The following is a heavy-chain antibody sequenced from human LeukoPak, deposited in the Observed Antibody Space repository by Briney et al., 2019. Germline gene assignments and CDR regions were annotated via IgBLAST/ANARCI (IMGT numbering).Heavy chain of an antibody. CDR3: ARIREAGSSWYEDIAFDY. J-gene: IGHJ4*02. V-gene: IGHV3-48*02. Sequence: PGGSLRLSCAASGFTFSSYSMDWVRQAPGKGLEWVSYISSSSSTIYYADSVKGRFTISRDNAKNSLNLQMNSLRDEDTAVYYCARIREAGSSWYEDIAFDYWGQGTLVTVSS. CDR1: GFTFSSYS. CDR2: ISSSSSTI. D-gene: IGHD6-13*01.